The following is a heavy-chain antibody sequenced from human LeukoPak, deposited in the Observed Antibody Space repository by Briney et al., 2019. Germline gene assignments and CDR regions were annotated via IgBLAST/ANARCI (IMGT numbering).Heavy chain of an antibody. Sequence: GASVKVSCKASGFTFTSSAMQWVRQARGQRLEWIGWIVVGSGNTNYAQELQGRVTMTTDTSTSTAYMELRSLRSDDTAVYYCARDLTKTMTTVTTKNPELDYWGQGTLVTVSS. CDR1: GFTFTSSA. V-gene: IGHV1-58*02. CDR3: ARDLTKTMTTVTTKNPELDY. D-gene: IGHD4-17*01. J-gene: IGHJ4*02. CDR2: IVVGSGNT.